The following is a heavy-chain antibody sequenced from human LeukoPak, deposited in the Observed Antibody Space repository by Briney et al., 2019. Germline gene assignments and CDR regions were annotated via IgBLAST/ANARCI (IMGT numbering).Heavy chain of an antibody. CDR3: ARLYQPYYDSPYYFDY. V-gene: IGHV4-31*03. D-gene: IGHD3-22*01. J-gene: IGHJ4*02. CDR1: GGSISSGGYY. Sequence: SQTLSLTCTVSGGSISSGGYYWSWIRQHPGKGLEWIGYIYYSGSTYYNPSLKSRVTISVDTSKNQFSLKLSSVTAADTAVYYCARLYQPYYDSPYYFDYWGQGTLVTVSS. CDR2: IYYSGST.